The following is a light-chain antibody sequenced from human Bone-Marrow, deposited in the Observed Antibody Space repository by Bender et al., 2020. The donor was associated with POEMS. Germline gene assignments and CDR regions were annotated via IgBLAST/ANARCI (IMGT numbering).Light chain of an antibody. CDR3: STCTSSSLFV. CDR2: EVT. Sequence: QSALTQPPSVSGSPGQSVTISCTGTSSDVGNYDLVSWYQQPPGTAPKLIIYEVTNRPSWVPDRCSGSESDNSASLTSPGLEAEDDAACFCSTCTSSSLFVFGEGTKVSVL. V-gene: IGLV2-18*02. CDR1: SSDVGNYDL. J-gene: IGLJ1*01.